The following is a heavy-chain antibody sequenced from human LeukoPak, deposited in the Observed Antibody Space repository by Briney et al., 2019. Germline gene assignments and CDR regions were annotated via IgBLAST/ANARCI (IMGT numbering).Heavy chain of an antibody. CDR1: GVSISSYY. V-gene: IGHV4-4*07. CDR3: ARGKVFLDPGKYYFDY. J-gene: IGHJ4*02. CDR2: IYTSGST. D-gene: IGHD3/OR15-3a*01. Sequence: SETLSLTCTVSGVSISSYYWSWIRQPAGKGLEWIGRIYTSGSTNYNPSLESRVTMSVDTSKNQFSLKLSSVTAADTAVYYCARGKVFLDPGKYYFDYWGQGTLVTVSS.